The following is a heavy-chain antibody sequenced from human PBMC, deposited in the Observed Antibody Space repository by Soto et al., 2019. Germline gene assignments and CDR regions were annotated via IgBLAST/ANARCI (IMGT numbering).Heavy chain of an antibody. D-gene: IGHD3-10*01. CDR1: GGSISSGGYY. CDR2: IYYSGST. J-gene: IGHJ4*02. CDR3: ARANAVRGHLGY. V-gene: IGHV4-31*03. Sequence: QVQLQESGPGLVKPSQTLSLTCTVSGGSISSGGYYWSWIRQHPGKGLEWIGYIYYSGSTYYNPSLKSRXXIXVXKYKNQFSLKLSSVTAADTAVYYCARANAVRGHLGYWGQGTLVTVSS.